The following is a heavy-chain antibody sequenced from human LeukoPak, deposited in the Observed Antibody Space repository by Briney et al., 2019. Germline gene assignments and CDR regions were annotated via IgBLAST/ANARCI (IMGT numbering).Heavy chain of an antibody. Sequence: GSLRLSCAASGFTFSSYAMHWVRQAPGKGLEWVAVISYDGSNKYYADSVKGRFTISRDNSKNTLYLQMNSLRAEDTAVYYCARDANRRWLVYYFDYWGQGTLVTVSS. J-gene: IGHJ4*02. CDR1: GFTFSSYA. V-gene: IGHV3-30-3*01. CDR2: ISYDGSNK. D-gene: IGHD6-19*01. CDR3: ARDANRRWLVYYFDY.